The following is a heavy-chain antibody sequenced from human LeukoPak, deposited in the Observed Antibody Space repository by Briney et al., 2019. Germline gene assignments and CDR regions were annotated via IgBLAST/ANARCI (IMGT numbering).Heavy chain of an antibody. CDR1: GGSPNTGGYF. CDR2: VFRTGRT. Sequence: PSETLSLTCTVSGGSPNTGGYFWSWIRQPPGKGLEWIGYVFRTGRTSYNPSLDSRVTISLDRSRNQFSLRLTSVTAADSAMYYCATEGQCGFTTCPGLQFWGQGILVSVSS. V-gene: IGHV4-30-2*01. J-gene: IGHJ4*02. D-gene: IGHD2-2*01. CDR3: ATEGQCGFTTCPGLQF.